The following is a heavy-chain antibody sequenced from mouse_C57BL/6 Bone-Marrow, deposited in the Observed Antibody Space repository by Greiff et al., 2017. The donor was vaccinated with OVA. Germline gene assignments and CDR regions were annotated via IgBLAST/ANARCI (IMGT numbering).Heavy chain of an antibody. D-gene: IGHD2-2*01. J-gene: IGHJ3*01. Sequence: EVQLVESGGGLVQPKGSLKLSCAASGFSFNTYALNWVRQAPGKGLEWVARIRSKSNNYATYYADSVKDRFTISRDDSESMLYLQMNNLKTEDTAMYYGVAGYTWLAYWGQGTLVTVSA. CDR3: VAGYTWLAY. V-gene: IGHV10-1*01. CDR1: GFSFNTYA. CDR2: IRSKSNNYAT.